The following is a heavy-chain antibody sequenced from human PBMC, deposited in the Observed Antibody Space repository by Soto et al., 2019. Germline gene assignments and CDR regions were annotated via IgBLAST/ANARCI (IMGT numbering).Heavy chain of an antibody. Sequence: PGGSLRLSCAASGFTFSSYGMHWVRQAPGKGLEWVAVIWYDGSNKYYADSVKGRFTISRDNSKNTLYLQMNSLRAGDTAVYYCARDLSSGRYYYYGMDVWGQGTTVTVSS. J-gene: IGHJ6*02. D-gene: IGHD3-10*01. CDR2: IWYDGSNK. CDR3: ARDLSSGRYYYYGMDV. V-gene: IGHV3-33*01. CDR1: GFTFSSYG.